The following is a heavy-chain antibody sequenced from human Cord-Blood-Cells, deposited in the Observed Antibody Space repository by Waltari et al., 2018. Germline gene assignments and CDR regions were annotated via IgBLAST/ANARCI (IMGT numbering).Heavy chain of an antibody. Sequence: QVQLQESGPGLVKPSETLSLTCTVSGGSVSSGSYYWSWIRQPPGKGLEWIGYIYYSGSTNYTPSLKSRVTISVDTSKNQFSLKLSSVTTADTAVYYCATTYSNYLEGAFDIWGQGTMVTVSS. CDR3: ATTYSNYLEGAFDI. J-gene: IGHJ3*02. CDR2: IYYSGST. V-gene: IGHV4-61*01. D-gene: IGHD4-4*01. CDR1: GGSVSSGSYY.